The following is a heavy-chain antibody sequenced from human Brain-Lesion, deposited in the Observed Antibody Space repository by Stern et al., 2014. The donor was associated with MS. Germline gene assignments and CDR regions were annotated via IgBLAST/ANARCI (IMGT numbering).Heavy chain of an antibody. CDR2: TSFDGSKK. CDR1: GLTLSGYA. J-gene: IGHJ4*02. D-gene: IGHD3-22*01. V-gene: IGHV3-30*01. CDR3: ARENGYYDSSTFPPHFDY. Sequence: VQLVESGGGVAQPGRSLRLASAPSGLTLSGYAMHWVRQAPGKGLEWVAGTSFDGSKKYYADSVKGRFTISRDKSNNTLYLQVNSLRAEDTAVYYCARENGYYDSSTFPPHFDYWGQGTLVTVSS.